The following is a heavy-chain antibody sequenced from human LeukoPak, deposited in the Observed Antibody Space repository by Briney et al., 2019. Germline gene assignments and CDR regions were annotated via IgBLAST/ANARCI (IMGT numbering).Heavy chain of an antibody. D-gene: IGHD2-15*01. V-gene: IGHV3-23*01. Sequence: PGGSLRLSCAASGFTLSSYAMSWVRQAPGKGLEWVSAISDSGNTYHADSVKGRFTISRDSSKNTLFLQMNSLRAEDTAVYYCARVLCGGGSCYFDYWGQGTLVTVSS. J-gene: IGHJ4*02. CDR1: GFTLSSYA. CDR2: ISDSGNT. CDR3: ARVLCGGGSCYFDY.